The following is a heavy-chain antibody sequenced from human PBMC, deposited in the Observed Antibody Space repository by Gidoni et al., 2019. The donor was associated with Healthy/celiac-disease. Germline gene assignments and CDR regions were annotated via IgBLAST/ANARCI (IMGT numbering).Heavy chain of an antibody. CDR3: AKDSLVDFDITMIVVVGAFDI. CDR1: GFTFDDYA. CDR2: ISWNSGSI. Sequence: EVQLVESGGGLVQPGRSLRLSCAASGFTFDDYAMHWVRQAPGKGLEWVSGISWNSGSIGYADSVKGRFTISRDNAKNSLYLQMNSLRAEDTALYYCAKDSLVDFDITMIVVVGAFDIWGQGTMVTVSS. V-gene: IGHV3-9*01. D-gene: IGHD3-22*01. J-gene: IGHJ3*02.